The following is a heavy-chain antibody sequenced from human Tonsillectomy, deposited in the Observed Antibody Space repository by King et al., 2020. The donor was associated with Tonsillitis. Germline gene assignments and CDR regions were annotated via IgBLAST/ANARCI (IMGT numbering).Heavy chain of an antibody. CDR3: ARDWYYDSSGYYYNGMDV. D-gene: IGHD3-22*01. CDR2: ISGSGATT. CDR1: GFTFSSYA. V-gene: IGHV3-23*04. J-gene: IGHJ6*02. Sequence: VQLVESGGGLVQPGGSLRLSCPASGFTFSSYAMSWVRQAPGKGLEWVSAISGSGATTYYADSVEGRFTISRDNSNNTLYLQMNSLRAEDTAVYYCARDWYYDSSGYYYNGMDVWGQGTTVTVSS.